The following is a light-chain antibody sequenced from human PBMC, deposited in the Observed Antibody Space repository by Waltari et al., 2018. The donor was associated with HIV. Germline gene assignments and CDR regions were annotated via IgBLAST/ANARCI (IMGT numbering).Light chain of an antibody. V-gene: IGLV1-44*01. Sequence: QSVLTQPPSASGTPGQRVSISCSGGRSNLGGNTVNWYQELPGTAPKLIIYVNNQRPSGVPDRFSAFKSGTSASLAISGLQSEDEATYSCAAWDDSLNGWVFGGGTKLTVL. J-gene: IGLJ3*02. CDR2: VNN. CDR1: RSNLGGNT. CDR3: AAWDDSLNGWV.